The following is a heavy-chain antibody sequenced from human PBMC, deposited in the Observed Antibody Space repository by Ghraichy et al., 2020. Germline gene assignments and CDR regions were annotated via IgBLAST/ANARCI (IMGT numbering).Heavy chain of an antibody. J-gene: IGHJ4*02. Sequence: SETLSLTCTVSGGSISSYYWSWIRQPPGKGLEWIGYIYYSGSTNYNPSLKSRVTISVDTSKNQFSLKLSSVTAADTAVYYCARQFGDYSSGWLFDYWGQGTLVTVSS. D-gene: IGHD6-19*01. V-gene: IGHV4-59*01. CDR3: ARQFGDYSSGWLFDY. CDR1: GGSISSYY. CDR2: IYYSGST.